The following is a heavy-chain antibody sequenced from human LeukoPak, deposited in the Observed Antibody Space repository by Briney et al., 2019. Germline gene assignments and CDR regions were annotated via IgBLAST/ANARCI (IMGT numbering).Heavy chain of an antibody. D-gene: IGHD4-11*01. CDR2: IYYSGST. J-gene: IGHJ4*02. CDR1: GGSISSGDYY. CDR3: ARAMTTVNHFDY. Sequence: PSETLSLTCTVSGGSISSGDYYWSWIRQPPGKGLEWIGYIYYSGSTYYNPSLKSRVTISVDTSKNQFSLKLSSVTAADTAVYYCARAMTTVNHFDYWGQGTLVTVSS. V-gene: IGHV4-30-4*08.